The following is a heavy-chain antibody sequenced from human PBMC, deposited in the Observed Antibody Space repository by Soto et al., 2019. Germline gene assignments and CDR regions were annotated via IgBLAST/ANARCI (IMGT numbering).Heavy chain of an antibody. J-gene: IGHJ6*01. V-gene: IGHV1-18*01. CDR3: VIVDTYFTPPPQDL. Sequence: QVQLVQSGDEVKKPGASVKVSCKASGYIFVNYGIAWVRQAPGQGLEWMGWISPYTGNTHSATKIQGRLTMTTDTSVSTAYMEFGSLTSPDTAVYYCVIVDTYFTPPPQDLWGPGPTVTVSS. CDR2: ISPYTGNT. D-gene: IGHD5-18*01. CDR1: GYIFVNYG.